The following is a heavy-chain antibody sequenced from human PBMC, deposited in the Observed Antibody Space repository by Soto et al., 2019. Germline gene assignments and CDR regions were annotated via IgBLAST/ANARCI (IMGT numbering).Heavy chain of an antibody. D-gene: IGHD1-1*01. CDR1: GLTISPYA. J-gene: IGHJ4*02. CDR2: ISGSGGST. V-gene: IGHV3-23*01. Sequence: EVQVLESGGGLVQPGGSLRLSCEVSGLTISPYAMSWVRQAPGKGLEWVSAISGSGGSTYYADSVKGRFTISSDNSKNTLYLQMNSLRAEDTAVYYCAKGATGTWLDYYFDYWGQGTLVSVSS. CDR3: AKGATGTWLDYYFDY.